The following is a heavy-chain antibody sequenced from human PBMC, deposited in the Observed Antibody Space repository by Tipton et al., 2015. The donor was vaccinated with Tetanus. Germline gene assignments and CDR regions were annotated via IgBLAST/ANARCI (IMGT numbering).Heavy chain of an antibody. CDR1: GGSISSYY. D-gene: IGHD3-9*01. CDR2: IYYSGST. CDR3: ARGPDILTQTVSFDY. Sequence: TLSLTCTVSGGSISSYYWSWIRQPPGKGLEWIGYIYYSGSTNYNPSLKSRVTISVDTSKNQFSLKLSSVTAADTAVYYCARGPDILTQTVSFDYWGQGTLVTVSS. J-gene: IGHJ4*02. V-gene: IGHV4-59*01.